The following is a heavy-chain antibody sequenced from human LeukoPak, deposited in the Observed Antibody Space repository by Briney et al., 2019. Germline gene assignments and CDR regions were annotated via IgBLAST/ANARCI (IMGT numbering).Heavy chain of an antibody. Sequence: PSETLSLTCSVYGGSFSGYCWSWIRQPPGKGLEWSGEINHSGSTNYNPSLKTRVTISLDRSKDQFSLKLTSVTAADTAVYYCTRGKPETVFDSWGRGTLVTVSS. CDR1: GGSFSGYC. V-gene: IGHV4-34*01. CDR3: TRGKPETVFDS. J-gene: IGHJ4*01. CDR2: INHSGST.